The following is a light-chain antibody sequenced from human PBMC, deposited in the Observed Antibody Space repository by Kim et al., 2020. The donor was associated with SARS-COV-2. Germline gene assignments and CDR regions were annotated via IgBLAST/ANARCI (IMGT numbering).Light chain of an antibody. Sequence: EIVMTQSPATLSVSPGERATLSCRASQSVSGTLAWYQQKPGQAPRLLIYGASTRATGIPARLSGSGSGTEFTLTISSLQSEDLALYYCQQYHKWPRTFGQGTKVDIK. CDR2: GAS. J-gene: IGKJ1*01. CDR1: QSVSGT. V-gene: IGKV3-15*01. CDR3: QQYHKWPRT.